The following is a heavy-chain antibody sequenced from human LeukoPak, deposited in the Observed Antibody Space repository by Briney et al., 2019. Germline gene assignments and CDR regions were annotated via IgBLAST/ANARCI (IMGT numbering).Heavy chain of an antibody. CDR3: AACYSSSWDY. V-gene: IGHV3-7*01. J-gene: IGHJ4*02. D-gene: IGHD6-13*01. CDR1: GFTFSGYS. Sequence: PGGSLRLSCAASGFTFSGYSMSWVRQPPGKGLQWVANIKQDGSEEYCVASVKGRFTISRDNAKNSLYLQMNSLRAEDTAVYYCAACYSSSWDYWGQGTLVTVSA. CDR2: IKQDGSEE.